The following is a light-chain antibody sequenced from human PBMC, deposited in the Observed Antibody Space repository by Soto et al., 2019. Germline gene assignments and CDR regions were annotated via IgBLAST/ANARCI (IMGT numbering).Light chain of an antibody. Sequence: EVVLTQSPVTLSLSPGERATLSCRASQSVSSSYLAWYQQKPGQAPRLLIYGASSRATGIPDRFSGSVSGTDFTLTISRLEPEDFAVYYCQQYDTSIWAYTFGQGTKLEIK. CDR1: QSVSSSY. CDR3: QQYDTSIWAYT. V-gene: IGKV3-20*01. J-gene: IGKJ2*01. CDR2: GAS.